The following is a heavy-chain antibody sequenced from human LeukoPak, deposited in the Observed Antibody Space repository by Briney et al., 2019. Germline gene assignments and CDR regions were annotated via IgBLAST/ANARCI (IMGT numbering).Heavy chain of an antibody. CDR3: ARDLNSHWSRPYNWFDP. J-gene: IGHJ5*02. D-gene: IGHD1-1*01. Sequence: SVKVSCKASGGTFSSYAISWVRQAPGQGLEWMGRIIPIFGTANYAQKFQGRVTITTDETTSTAYMELSSLRSEDTAVYYCARDLNSHWSRPYNWFDPWGQGTLVTVSS. CDR1: GGTFSSYA. V-gene: IGHV1-69*05. CDR2: IIPIFGTA.